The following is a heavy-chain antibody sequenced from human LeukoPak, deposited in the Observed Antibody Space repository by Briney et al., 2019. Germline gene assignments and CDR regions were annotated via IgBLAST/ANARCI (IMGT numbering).Heavy chain of an antibody. D-gene: IGHD4-11*01. CDR1: GGSISSYC. Sequence: PSETLSLTCTVSGGSISSYCWSWIRQPPGKGLEWIGYIYTSGSTNYNPSLKSRVTISVDTSKNQFSLKLSSVTAADTAVYYCARATLHRPDYFDYWGQGTLVTVSS. CDR3: ARATLHRPDYFDY. V-gene: IGHV4-4*09. J-gene: IGHJ4*02. CDR2: IYTSGST.